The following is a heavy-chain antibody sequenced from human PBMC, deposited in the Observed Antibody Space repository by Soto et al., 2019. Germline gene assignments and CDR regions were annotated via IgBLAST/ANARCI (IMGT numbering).Heavy chain of an antibody. CDR3: ARDAYVGFWDFIWGSYWVLPTSRGYYFDY. J-gene: IGHJ4*02. Sequence: GGSLRLSCAASGFTFSSYGMHWVRQAPGKGLEWVAVIWYDGSNKYYADSVKGRFTISRDNSKNTLYLQMNSLRAEETAVYYCARDAYVGFWDFIWGSYWVLPTSRGYYFDYWGQGTLVTVSS. CDR2: IWYDGSNK. V-gene: IGHV3-33*01. D-gene: IGHD3-16*01. CDR1: GFTFSSYG.